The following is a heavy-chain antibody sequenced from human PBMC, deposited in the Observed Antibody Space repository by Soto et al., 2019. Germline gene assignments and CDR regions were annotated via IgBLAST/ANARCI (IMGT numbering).Heavy chain of an antibody. CDR2: ISYDGSNK. J-gene: IGHJ1*01. Sequence: QVRLVESGGGVVQPGRSLRLSCAASGFIFSSHGMHWVRQVPGKGLDWVAFISYDGSNKKYVDSAKDRFTISRDNSKNTLYLQMDSLRAEDTAMYYCAVRSMCSFTSCYSYFQHWGQGTLVTVSS. D-gene: IGHD2-2*02. V-gene: IGHV3-30*03. CDR1: GFIFSSHG. CDR3: AVRSMCSFTSCYSYFQH.